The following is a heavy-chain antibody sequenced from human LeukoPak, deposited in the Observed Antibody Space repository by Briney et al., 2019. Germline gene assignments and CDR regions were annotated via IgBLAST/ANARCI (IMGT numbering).Heavy chain of an antibody. CDR3: AREHTDYYYGMDV. D-gene: IGHD5-18*01. Sequence: GGSLRLSCAASGFTFSSYSMNWVRQAPGKGLEWVSSISSSSSYIYYADSVKGRFTISRDNAKNSLYLQMNSLRAEDTAVYYCAREHTDYYYGMDVWGRGTTVTVSS. J-gene: IGHJ6*02. V-gene: IGHV3-21*01. CDR2: ISSSSSYI. CDR1: GFTFSSYS.